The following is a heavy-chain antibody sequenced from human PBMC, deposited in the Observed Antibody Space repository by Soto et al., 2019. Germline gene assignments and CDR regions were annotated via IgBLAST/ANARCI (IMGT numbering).Heavy chain of an antibody. V-gene: IGHV4-59*01. CDR2: ISYSGST. Sequence: SETLSLTCTVSGGSISSYYWSWIRQPPGKGLEWIGYISYSGSTNYNPSLKSRVTISVDTSKNQFSLKLSSVTAADTAVYYCARDFSTGSYYYYGMDVWGQGTTVTVSS. D-gene: IGHD4-17*01. CDR3: ARDFSTGSYYYYGMDV. J-gene: IGHJ6*02. CDR1: GGSISSYY.